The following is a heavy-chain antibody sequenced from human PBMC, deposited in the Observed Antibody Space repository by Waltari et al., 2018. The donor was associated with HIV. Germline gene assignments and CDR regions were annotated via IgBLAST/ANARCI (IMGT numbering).Heavy chain of an antibody. J-gene: IGHJ3*02. CDR3: ARGNGHAFDI. Sequence: EVQLVESGGGLVQPVGSLRLSCAASGFTFSSYWMHWVRQAPGKGLVWVSRIHSDGSSTSYADSVKGRFTSFRDNAKNTLYLQMNSLRAEDTAVYYCARGNGHAFDIWGQGTMVTVSS. CDR1: GFTFSSYW. CDR2: IHSDGSST. V-gene: IGHV3-74*01. D-gene: IGHD2-8*01.